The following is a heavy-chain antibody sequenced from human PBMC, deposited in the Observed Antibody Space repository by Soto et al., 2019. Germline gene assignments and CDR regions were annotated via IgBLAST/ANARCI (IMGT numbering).Heavy chain of an antibody. CDR3: ARGVRYFDWLFPHWFDP. CDR2: IYPGDSDT. Sequence: PGESLKISCKGSGYSFTSYWIGWVRQMPGKGLEWMGIIYPGDSDTRYSPYFQGQVTISADKSISTAYLQWSSLKASDTAMYYCARGVRYFDWLFPHWFDPWGQGTLVTVSS. J-gene: IGHJ5*02. CDR1: GYSFTSYW. D-gene: IGHD3-9*01. V-gene: IGHV5-51*01.